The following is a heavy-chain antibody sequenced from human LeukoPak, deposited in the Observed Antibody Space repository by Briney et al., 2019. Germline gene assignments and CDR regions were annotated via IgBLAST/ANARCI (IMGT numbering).Heavy chain of an antibody. Sequence: PGGSLRLSCAASGFTFSTCGMNWVRKAPGKGLEWFSFISGSGSSIYHADSVKGRFTISRDNSNNTLYLQMNSLRAEDTAVYYCAKDRYGDYSFDSWGQGALVTVSS. V-gene: IGHV3-23*01. J-gene: IGHJ4*02. CDR1: GFTFSTCG. CDR2: ISGSGSSI. CDR3: AKDRYGDYSFDS. D-gene: IGHD4-17*01.